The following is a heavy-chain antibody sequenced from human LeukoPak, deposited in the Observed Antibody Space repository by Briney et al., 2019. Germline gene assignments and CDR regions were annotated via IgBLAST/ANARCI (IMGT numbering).Heavy chain of an antibody. D-gene: IGHD1-26*01. CDR1: GFTFSSYA. J-gene: IGHJ4*02. CDR2: ISGSDGTT. Sequence: GGSLRLSCAASGFTFSSYAMSWVRQAPGKGLEWVSAISGSDGTTYYADSVKGRFTISRDNSKNTVYLQMDSLRAEDTAVYYCTKANRPIVGAFSPFDYWGQGTLVTVSS. V-gene: IGHV3-23*01. CDR3: TKANRPIVGAFSPFDY.